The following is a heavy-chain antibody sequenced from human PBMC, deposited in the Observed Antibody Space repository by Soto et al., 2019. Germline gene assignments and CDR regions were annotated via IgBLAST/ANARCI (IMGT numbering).Heavy chain of an antibody. CDR1: GFTFSSYS. V-gene: IGHV3-48*02. Sequence: EVQLVESGGGLVQPGGSLRLSCAASGFTFSSYSMNWVRQAPGKGLEWVSYISSSSSTIYYADSVKGRFTISRDNAKNSLYLQMNSQRDEDTAVYYCARDLIPLGYCSSTSCQIDAFDIWGQGTMVTVSS. CDR3: ARDLIPLGYCSSTSCQIDAFDI. D-gene: IGHD2-2*01. J-gene: IGHJ3*02. CDR2: ISSSSSTI.